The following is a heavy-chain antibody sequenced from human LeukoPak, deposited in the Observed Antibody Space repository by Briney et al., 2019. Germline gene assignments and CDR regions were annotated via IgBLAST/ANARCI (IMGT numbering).Heavy chain of an antibody. V-gene: IGHV4-59*01. J-gene: IGHJ5*02. Sequence: SETLSLTCTVSGGSISSYYWSWIRQPPGKALEWIGYIYYSGSTNYNPSLKSRVTISVDTSKNQFSLKLSSVTAADTAVYYCARDRWDCSGGSCYRGWFDPWGQGTLVTVSS. CDR2: IYYSGST. D-gene: IGHD2-15*01. CDR1: GGSISSYY. CDR3: ARDRWDCSGGSCYRGWFDP.